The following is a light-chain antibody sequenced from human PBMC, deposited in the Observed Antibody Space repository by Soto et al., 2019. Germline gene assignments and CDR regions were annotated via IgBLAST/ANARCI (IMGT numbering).Light chain of an antibody. V-gene: IGKV3-20*01. CDR1: RSVSNSY. CDR2: GAS. Sequence: EIVLTQSPGTLSLSPGERATLSCRASRSVSNSYLAWYQQKPGQAPRLLIYGASSRATGIPDRFSGSGSGTDFTLTISRLEPEDFALYYCQQYGSSPLFTFGPGTKVDIK. CDR3: QQYGSSPLFT. J-gene: IGKJ3*01.